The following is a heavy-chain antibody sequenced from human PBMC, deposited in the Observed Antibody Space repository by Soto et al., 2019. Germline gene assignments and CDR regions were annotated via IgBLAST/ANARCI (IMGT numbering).Heavy chain of an antibody. CDR2: MFYSGSST. Sequence: SSETLSLTCTVSGGSISSSSYYWGWIRQPPGKGLEWIGYMFYSGSSTNYNPSLKSRVTISVDTSKNQFSLKLSSVTAADTAVYYCVSGYPWVGFDHWAQGTLVTVS. D-gene: IGHD3-22*01. CDR1: GGSISSSSYY. CDR3: VSGYPWVGFDH. J-gene: IGHJ4*02. V-gene: IGHV4-61*05.